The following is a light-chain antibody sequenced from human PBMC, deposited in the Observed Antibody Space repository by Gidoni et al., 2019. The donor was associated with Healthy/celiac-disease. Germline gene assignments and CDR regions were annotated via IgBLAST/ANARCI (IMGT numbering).Light chain of an antibody. V-gene: IGKV1-33*01. J-gene: IGKJ5*01. CDR1: QDISNY. Sequence: DIQMTQSPSSLSASVGDRVTITGQASQDISNYLNWYKQKPGKAPKLLIYDASNLETGVPSRVSGSGSGTDFTFTISSLQPEDIATYYCQQYDNPLITFGQGTRLEIK. CDR2: DAS. CDR3: QQYDNPLIT.